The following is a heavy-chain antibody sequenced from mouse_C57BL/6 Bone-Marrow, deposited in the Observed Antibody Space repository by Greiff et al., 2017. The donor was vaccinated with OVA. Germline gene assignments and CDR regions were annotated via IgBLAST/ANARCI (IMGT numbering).Heavy chain of an antibody. CDR2: LDPEPGGT. CDR1: GYTFTDYE. D-gene: IGHD2-5*01. CDR3: TRGYSNYYAMDY. Sequence: QVHVKQSGAELVRPGASVTLSCKASGYTFTDYEMHWVKQTPVHGLEWIGALDPEPGGTAYNQKFKGKAILTADKSSSTAYMELRSLTSEDSAVYYCTRGYSNYYAMDYWGQGTSVTVSS. V-gene: IGHV1-15*01. J-gene: IGHJ4*01.